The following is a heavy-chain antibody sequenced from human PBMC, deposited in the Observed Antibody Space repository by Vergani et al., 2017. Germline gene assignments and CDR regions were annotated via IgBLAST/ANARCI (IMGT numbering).Heavy chain of an antibody. Sequence: EVQLLESGGSLKQPGGSVRLSCAASGFTFSTYVMHWVRQAPGKGLEWVSALTGGGGSTYYADSFKGRFIISRDNSRDTLYLQMNRLRPEDTATYYCVKDAGSYENFFDSWGQGTLVTVSS. V-gene: IGHV3-23*01. CDR3: VKDAGSYENFFDS. D-gene: IGHD1-26*01. CDR1: GFTFSTYV. CDR2: LTGGGGST. J-gene: IGHJ4*02.